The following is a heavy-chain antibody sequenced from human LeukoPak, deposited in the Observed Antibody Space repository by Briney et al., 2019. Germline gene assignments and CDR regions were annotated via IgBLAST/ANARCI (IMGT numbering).Heavy chain of an antibody. CDR2: IYYTGTA. CDR1: GHSIINYH. V-gene: IGHV4-59*01. CDR3: VKEPSV. Sequence: PSETLSLTCSVSGHSIINYHWSCIRHSPEKGLEWIGYIYYTGTAKYNPSLESRVFMSVDTSKNQFSLRLTSVTVADTAVYYCVKEPSVWGQGILVTVSS. J-gene: IGHJ4*02.